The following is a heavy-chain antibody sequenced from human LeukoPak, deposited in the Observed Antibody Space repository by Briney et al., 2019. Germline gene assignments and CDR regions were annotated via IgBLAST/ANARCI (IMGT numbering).Heavy chain of an antibody. D-gene: IGHD5-24*01. CDR2: INPSGGST. Sequence: ASVKVSCKASGYSFTSYHIHWVRQAPGQGLEWMGIINPSGGSTTYAQKFQGRVTITADESTSTAYMELSSLRSEDTAVYYCARRRDGYNYVFDYWGQGTLVTVSS. J-gene: IGHJ4*02. CDR3: ARRRDGYNYVFDY. V-gene: IGHV1-46*01. CDR1: GYSFTSYH.